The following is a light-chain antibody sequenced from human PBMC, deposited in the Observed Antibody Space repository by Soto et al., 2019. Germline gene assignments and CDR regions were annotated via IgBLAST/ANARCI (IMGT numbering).Light chain of an antibody. CDR2: GAS. J-gene: IGKJ5*01. Sequence: SVLTQSPGTLSWSPGERATLSCRASQSVSSSYLAWYQQKPGQAPRLLIYGASSRATGIPDRFSGSGSGTDFTLTISRPEPEDFAVYYCQQYGSSLPITFGQGTRLEIK. CDR1: QSVSSSY. V-gene: IGKV3-20*01. CDR3: QQYGSSLPIT.